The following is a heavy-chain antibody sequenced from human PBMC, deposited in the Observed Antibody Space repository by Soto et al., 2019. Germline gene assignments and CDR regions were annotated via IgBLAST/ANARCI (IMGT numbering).Heavy chain of an antibody. Sequence: PGGSLRLSCAASGFTVSSNYMSWVRQAPGKGLEWVSVIYSGGSTYYADSVKGRFTISRDNSKNTLYLQMNSLRAEDTAVYYCARGRYGSGSSPHYYGMDVWGQGTTVTVSS. J-gene: IGHJ6*02. CDR1: GFTVSSNY. CDR3: ARGRYGSGSSPHYYGMDV. D-gene: IGHD3-10*01. V-gene: IGHV3-53*01. CDR2: IYSGGST.